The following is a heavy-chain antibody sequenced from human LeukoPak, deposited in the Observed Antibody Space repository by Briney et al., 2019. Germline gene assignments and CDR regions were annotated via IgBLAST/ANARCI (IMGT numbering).Heavy chain of an antibody. CDR2: IYDSGTT. D-gene: IGHD2-2*01. CDR1: GDSTSSSTYY. Sequence: PSEALSLTCTVSGDSTSSSTYYWDWIRQAPGKGLEWIGNIYDSGTTNYNPSLKSRLTISVDTSKNQFSLKLSSVTAADTAMYYCARSLSSFSSFDYWGQGTLVTVSS. J-gene: IGHJ4*02. V-gene: IGHV4-39*07. CDR3: ARSLSSFSSFDY.